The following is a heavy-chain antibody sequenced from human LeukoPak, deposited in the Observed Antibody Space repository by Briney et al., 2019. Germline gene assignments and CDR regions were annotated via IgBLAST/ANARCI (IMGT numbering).Heavy chain of an antibody. CDR2: IIPIFGTA. Sequence: SVKASCKASGGTFSSYAFSWVRQAPGQGLEWMGGIIPIFGTANYAQKFQGRVTITADESTSSAYMELSSLSSEDTAVYYCARSKDLRLDDIYYWGQGTLVTVSS. D-gene: IGHD3-9*01. CDR3: ARSKDLRLDDIYY. CDR1: GGTFSSYA. V-gene: IGHV1-69*01. J-gene: IGHJ4*02.